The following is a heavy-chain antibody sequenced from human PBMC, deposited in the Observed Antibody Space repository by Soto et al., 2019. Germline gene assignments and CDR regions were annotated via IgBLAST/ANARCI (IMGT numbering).Heavy chain of an antibody. CDR2: INPSGGST. J-gene: IGHJ6*02. D-gene: IGHD4-17*01. V-gene: IGHV1-46*01. CDR1: GYTFTSYY. Sequence: ASVKVSCKASGYTFTSYYMHWVRQAPGQGLEWMGIINPSGGSTSYAQKFQGRVTMTRDTSTSTVYMELSSLRSEDTAVYYCASTPTHTTVTTTNYYYYYGMDVWGQGTTVTVSS. CDR3: ASTPTHTTVTTTNYYYYYGMDV.